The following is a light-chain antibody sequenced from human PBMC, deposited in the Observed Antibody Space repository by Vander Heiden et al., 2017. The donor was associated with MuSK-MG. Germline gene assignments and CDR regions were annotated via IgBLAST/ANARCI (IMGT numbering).Light chain of an antibody. CDR2: WAS. CDR3: QHDYSTPNT. J-gene: IGKJ2*01. V-gene: IGKV4-1*01. Sequence: DIVMTQSPDSLAVSLGARATINCKSSQSVLYSSNNKNYLAWYQQKPGQPPKLLIYWASTRESGVPDRFSGSGSGTDFTLTISSLQAEDVAVYYCQHDYSTPNTFGQGTKLKIK. CDR1: QSVLYSSNNKNY.